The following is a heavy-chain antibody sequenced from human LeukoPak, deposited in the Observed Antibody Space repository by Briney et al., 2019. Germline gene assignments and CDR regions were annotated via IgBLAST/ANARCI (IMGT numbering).Heavy chain of an antibody. D-gene: IGHD5-24*01. CDR1: GFSFISYG. V-gene: IGHV3-30*03. J-gene: IGHJ4*02. Sequence: GGSLRLSCAASGFSFISYGMHWVRQAPGKGLEWVGVISDDGRSKDYADSVKGRFTISRENAESSLYLQMNSLRAEDTAVYYCARVAVEMANWGQGTLVTVSS. CDR3: ARVAVEMAN. CDR2: ISDDGRSK.